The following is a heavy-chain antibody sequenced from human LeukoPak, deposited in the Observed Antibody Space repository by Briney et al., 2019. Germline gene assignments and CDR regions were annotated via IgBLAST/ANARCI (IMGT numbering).Heavy chain of an antibody. Sequence: PGGSLRLSCAASGFTFSSYAMSWVRQAPGKGLEWVSAISGSGGSTYYADSVKGRFTISRDNSKNTLYLQMNSLRAEDTAVYYCAKGFAPGPVTFQYYYDSSGYYYLDYWGQGTLVTVSS. J-gene: IGHJ4*02. CDR3: AKGFAPGPVTFQYYYDSSGYYYLDY. CDR2: ISGSGGST. D-gene: IGHD3-22*01. V-gene: IGHV3-23*01. CDR1: GFTFSSYA.